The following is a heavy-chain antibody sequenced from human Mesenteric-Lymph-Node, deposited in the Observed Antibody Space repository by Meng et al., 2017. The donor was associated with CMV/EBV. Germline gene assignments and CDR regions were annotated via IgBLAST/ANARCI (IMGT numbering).Heavy chain of an antibody. D-gene: IGHD1-14*01. J-gene: IGHJ6*02. Sequence: ASVKVSCKASGYTFTSYDINWVRQATGQGLEWMGWMNPNSGNTGYAQKFQGRVTITRNTSISTAYMELSSLRSEDTAVYYCARVTHTSDPPPPYYYYAMYVWGQGTTVTVSS. CDR3: ARVTHTSDPPPPYYYYAMYV. CDR1: GYTFTSYD. V-gene: IGHV1-8*03. CDR2: MNPNSGNT.